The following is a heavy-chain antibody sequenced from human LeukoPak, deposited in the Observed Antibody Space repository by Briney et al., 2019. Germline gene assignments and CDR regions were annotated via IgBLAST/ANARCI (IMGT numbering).Heavy chain of an antibody. J-gene: IGHJ3*02. CDR1: GFTFSSYA. Sequence: GGSLSPSCAASGFTFSSYAMSWVRQAPGKGLEWVSAISGSGGSTYYADSVKGRFTISRDNSKNTLYLQMNSRRAEDTAVYYCAKDSYDSSGYRPAAFDIWGQGTTVTVSS. D-gene: IGHD3-22*01. V-gene: IGHV3-23*01. CDR3: AKDSYDSSGYRPAAFDI. CDR2: ISGSGGST.